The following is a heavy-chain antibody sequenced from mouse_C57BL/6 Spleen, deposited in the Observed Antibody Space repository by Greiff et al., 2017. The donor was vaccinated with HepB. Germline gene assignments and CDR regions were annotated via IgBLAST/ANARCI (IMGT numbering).Heavy chain of an antibody. CDR2: IDPNSGGT. Sequence: QVQLKQPGAELVKPGASVKLSCKASGYTFTSYWMHWVKQRPGRGLEWIGRIDPNSGGTKYNEKVKSKATLTVDKPSSTAYMQLSSLTSEDSAVYYCARVYDYDPGYYYAMDYWGQGTSVTVSS. D-gene: IGHD2-4*01. CDR1: GYTFTSYW. V-gene: IGHV1-72*01. CDR3: ARVYDYDPGYYYAMDY. J-gene: IGHJ4*01.